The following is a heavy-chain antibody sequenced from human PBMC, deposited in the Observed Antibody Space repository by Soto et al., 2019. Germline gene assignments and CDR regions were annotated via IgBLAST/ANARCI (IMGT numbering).Heavy chain of an antibody. Sequence: GGSLRLSCAASGFTFSSYAMSWVRQAPGKGLEWVSAISGSGGSTYYADSVKGRFTISRDNSKNTLYLQMNSLRAEDTAVYYCAKVGVPGYDSRYYGMDVWGQGTTVTVSS. CDR3: AKVGVPGYDSRYYGMDV. V-gene: IGHV3-23*01. D-gene: IGHD3-22*01. J-gene: IGHJ6*02. CDR2: ISGSGGST. CDR1: GFTFSSYA.